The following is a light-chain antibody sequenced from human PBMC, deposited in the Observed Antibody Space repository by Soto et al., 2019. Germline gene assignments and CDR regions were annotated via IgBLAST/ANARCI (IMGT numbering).Light chain of an antibody. CDR1: SSNIGSNT. Sequence: QSVLTQPPSASGTPGQRVTISCSGSSSNIGSNTVNWYQQLPGTAPKLLIYSNNHRPSGVPDRFSGSKSGTSASLAISGLQSEDEADYYCAAWDDSLNGVVFVGGTKVTVL. CDR3: AAWDDSLNGVV. J-gene: IGLJ2*01. V-gene: IGLV1-44*01. CDR2: SNN.